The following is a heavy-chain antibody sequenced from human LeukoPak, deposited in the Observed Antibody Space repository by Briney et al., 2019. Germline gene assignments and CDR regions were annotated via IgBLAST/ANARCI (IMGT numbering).Heavy chain of an antibody. D-gene: IGHD2-15*01. Sequence: SETLSLTCTVSGGSISSGGYYWSWIRQPPGKGLEWIGYIYHSGSTNYNPSLKSRVTISVDTSKNQFSLKLSSVTAADTAVYYCAREGGKWSRFDYWGQGTLVTVSS. CDR1: GGSISSGGYY. CDR3: AREGGKWSRFDY. V-gene: IGHV4-61*08. J-gene: IGHJ4*02. CDR2: IYHSGST.